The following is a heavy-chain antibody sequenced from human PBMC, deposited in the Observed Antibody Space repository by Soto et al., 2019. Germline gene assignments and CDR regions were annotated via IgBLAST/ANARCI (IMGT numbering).Heavy chain of an antibody. V-gene: IGHV3-48*02. J-gene: IGHJ6*02. D-gene: IGHD1-26*01. CDR3: ARDRSPSGNYLSLGMDV. Sequence: GGSLRLSCAASGLTLGVYSMNWVRQAPGKGLEWISYISSSSLIIYYSDSVKGRFTVSRDNAGNSLYLQMNRLRDEDTAVYYCARDRSPSGNYLSLGMDVWGQGNTVIASS. CDR2: ISSSSLII. CDR1: GLTLGVYS.